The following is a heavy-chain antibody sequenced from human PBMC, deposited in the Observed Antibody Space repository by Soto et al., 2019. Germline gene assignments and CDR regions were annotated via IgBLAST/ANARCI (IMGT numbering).Heavy chain of an antibody. V-gene: IGHV4-39*01. D-gene: IGHD3-22*01. CDR3: ARREALYYYDYGAFDI. CDR1: GGSISSSSYY. J-gene: IGHJ3*02. CDR2: IYYSGST. Sequence: PSETLSLTCTVSGGSISSSSYYWGWIRQPPGKGLEWIGSIYYSGSTYYNPSLKSRVTISVDTSKNQFSLKLSSVTAADTAVYYCARREALYYYDYGAFDIWGQGTMVTVSS.